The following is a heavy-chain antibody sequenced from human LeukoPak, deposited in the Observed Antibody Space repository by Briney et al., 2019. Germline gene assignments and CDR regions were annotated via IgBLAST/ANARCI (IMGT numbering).Heavy chain of an antibody. D-gene: IGHD4-23*01. CDR1: GFTFSSYA. CDR2: ISSSSSTI. Sequence: HSGGSLRLSCAASGFTFSSYAMSWVRQAPGKGLEWVSYISSSSSTIYYADSVKGRFTISRDNAKNSLYLQMNSLRDEDTAVYYCARLSTTVVTPPHYYMDVWGKGTTVTVSS. V-gene: IGHV3-48*02. CDR3: ARLSTTVVTPPHYYMDV. J-gene: IGHJ6*03.